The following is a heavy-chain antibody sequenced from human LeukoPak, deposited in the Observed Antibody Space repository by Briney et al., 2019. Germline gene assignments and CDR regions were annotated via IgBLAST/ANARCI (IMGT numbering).Heavy chain of an antibody. CDR1: GYTFTSYD. Sequence: ASVKVSCKASGYTFTSYDINWVRQATGQGLEWMGWMNPNSGNTGYALKFQDRVTMTRNTSISTAYMELSSLRSEDTAVYYCARTNSYDNGANWFDPWGQGTLVTVSS. CDR2: MNPNSGNT. CDR3: ARTNSYDNGANWFDP. D-gene: IGHD2-8*01. V-gene: IGHV1-8*01. J-gene: IGHJ5*02.